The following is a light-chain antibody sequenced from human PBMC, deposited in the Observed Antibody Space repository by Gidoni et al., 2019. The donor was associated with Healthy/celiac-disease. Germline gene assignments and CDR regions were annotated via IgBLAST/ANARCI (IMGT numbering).Light chain of an antibody. J-gene: IGLJ2*01. CDR2: RNN. V-gene: IGLV1-47*01. CDR3: AAWDASLSVV. CDR1: SSNIGSNY. Sequence: QSVLTQPPSASGTPGQRVTISCSGSSSNIGSNYVYWYQQLPGTAPKLLINRNNQRPSGVPDRFSGSKSGTSASLAISGLRSEDEADYYCAAWDASLSVVFGGGTKLTVL.